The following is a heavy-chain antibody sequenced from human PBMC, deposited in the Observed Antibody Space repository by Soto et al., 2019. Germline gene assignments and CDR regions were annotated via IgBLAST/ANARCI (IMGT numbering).Heavy chain of an antibody. D-gene: IGHD1-1*01. CDR2: ITDSGGST. CDR1: GFTFSSVA. Sequence: PGGSLRLSCAASGFTFSSVAMAWVRQAPGKGLEWVSSITDSGGSTDYADSVKGRFTISRDNSRNTLYLRMNSLRADDTAVYYCAKLYWNPRYFDYWGQGTRVTVSS. J-gene: IGHJ4*02. V-gene: IGHV3-23*01. CDR3: AKLYWNPRYFDY.